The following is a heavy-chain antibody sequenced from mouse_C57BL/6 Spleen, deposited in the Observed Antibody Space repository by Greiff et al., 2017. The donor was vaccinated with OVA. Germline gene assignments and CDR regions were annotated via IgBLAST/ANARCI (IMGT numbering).Heavy chain of an antibody. V-gene: IGHV1-52*01. J-gene: IGHJ4*01. D-gene: IGHD2-4*01. CDR2: IDPSDSET. Sequence: QVQLQQPGAELVRPGSSVKLSCKASGYTFTSYWMHWVKQRPIQGLEWIGNIDPSDSETHYNQKFKDKATLTVDKSSSTAYMQLSSLTSEDSAVYYCARSSDDYDVGYYAMDYWGQGTSVTVSS. CDR3: ARSSDDYDVGYYAMDY. CDR1: GYTFTSYW.